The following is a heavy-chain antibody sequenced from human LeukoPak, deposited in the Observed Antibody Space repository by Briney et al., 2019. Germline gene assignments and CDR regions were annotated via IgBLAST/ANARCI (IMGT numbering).Heavy chain of an antibody. CDR3: ATVSLRQQLVRY. Sequence: GASVKVSCKASGYTFTNYYMHWVRQAPGQGLEWMGWINPNSGGTNYAQQFQGRVTTTRDTSISTAYMELSRLRSDDTAVYYCATVSLRQQLVRYWGQGTLVTVSS. CDR2: INPNSGGT. D-gene: IGHD6-13*01. J-gene: IGHJ4*02. CDR1: GYTFTNYY. V-gene: IGHV1-2*02.